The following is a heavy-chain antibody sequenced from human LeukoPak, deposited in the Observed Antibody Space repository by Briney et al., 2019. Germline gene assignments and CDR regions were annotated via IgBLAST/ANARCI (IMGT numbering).Heavy chain of an antibody. CDR3: AKTSSSWYYFDY. D-gene: IGHD6-13*01. Sequence: GGSLRLSCAGSGFTFSSYAMSWVRQAPGKGLEWVSAISGSGGSTYYADSVKGRFTISRDNSKNTLYLQMNSLRAEDTAVYYCAKTSSSWYYFDYWGQGTLVTVSS. CDR2: ISGSGGST. V-gene: IGHV3-23*01. CDR1: GFTFSSYA. J-gene: IGHJ4*02.